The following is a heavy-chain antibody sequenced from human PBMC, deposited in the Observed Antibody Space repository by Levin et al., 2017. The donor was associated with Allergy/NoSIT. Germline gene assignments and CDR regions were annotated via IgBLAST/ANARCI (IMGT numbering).Heavy chain of an antibody. J-gene: IGHJ6*03. CDR3: ARAPGQYYMDA. CDR2: ISGSSSTI. CDR1: GFTFSTYA. Sequence: TGGSLRLSCAVSGFTFSTYAMRWVRQAPGKGLEWVSAISGSSSTIYYADSVKGRFTISRDNSKNTVSLQMNSLRAEDTALYYCARAPGQYYMDAWGKGTPVTVSS. V-gene: IGHV3-23*01.